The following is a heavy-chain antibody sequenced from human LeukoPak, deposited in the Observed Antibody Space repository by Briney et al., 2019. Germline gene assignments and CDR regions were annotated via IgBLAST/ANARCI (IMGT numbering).Heavy chain of an antibody. J-gene: IGHJ4*02. D-gene: IGHD2-21*02. CDR3: ARDRDCGGDCYTFDY. Sequence: SQTLSLTCTVSGGSISSGTYYWSWIRQPAGKGLEWIGRIYTSGNTNYNPSLKSRVTISVDTSKNQFSLKLSSVIAADTAVYYCARDRDCGGDCYTFDYWGQGTLVTFSS. CDR2: IYTSGNT. V-gene: IGHV4-61*02. CDR1: GGSISSGTYY.